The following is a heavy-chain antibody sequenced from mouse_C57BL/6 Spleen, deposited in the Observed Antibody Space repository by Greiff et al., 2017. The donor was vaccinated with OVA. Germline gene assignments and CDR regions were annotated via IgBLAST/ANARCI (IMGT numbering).Heavy chain of an antibody. V-gene: IGHV2-2*01. CDR3: ARNSGSSYLYYFDY. Sequence: VQLQQSGPGLVQPSQSLSITCTVSGFSLTSYGVPWVRQSPGKGLEWLGVIWSGGSTDYNAAFISRLSSSKDNSKSQVFFKMNSLQADDTAIYYCARNSGSSYLYYFDYWGQGTTLTVSS. J-gene: IGHJ2*01. D-gene: IGHD1-1*01. CDR1: GFSLTSYG. CDR2: IWSGGST.